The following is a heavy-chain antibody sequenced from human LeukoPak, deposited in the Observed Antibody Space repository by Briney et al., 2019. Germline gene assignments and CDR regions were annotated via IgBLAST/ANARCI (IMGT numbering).Heavy chain of an antibody. Sequence: GGSLRLSCAASGFTFSSYSMNWVRQAPGKGLEWGPSISSSSSYIYYADSVKGRFTISRDNAKNSLYLQMNSLRAEDTAVYYCTRDPRRYCSGGSCYPDYYYYYGMDVWGQGTTVTVSS. D-gene: IGHD2-15*01. CDR1: GFTFSSYS. CDR2: ISSSSSYI. J-gene: IGHJ6*02. V-gene: IGHV3-21*01. CDR3: TRDPRRYCSGGSCYPDYYYYYGMDV.